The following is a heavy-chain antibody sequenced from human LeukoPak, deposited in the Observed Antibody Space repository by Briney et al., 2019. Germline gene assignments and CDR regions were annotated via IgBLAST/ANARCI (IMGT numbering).Heavy chain of an antibody. D-gene: IGHD3-9*01. Sequence: PSETLSLTCTVSGGSISSGGYYWSWIRQPPGKGLEWIGYIYHSGSTYYNPSLKSRVTISVDRSKNQFSLKLSSVTAADTAVYYCARETYYDILTGYPYFDYWGQGTLVTVSS. CDR2: IYHSGST. J-gene: IGHJ4*02. CDR3: ARETYYDILTGYPYFDY. CDR1: GGSISSGGYY. V-gene: IGHV4-30-2*01.